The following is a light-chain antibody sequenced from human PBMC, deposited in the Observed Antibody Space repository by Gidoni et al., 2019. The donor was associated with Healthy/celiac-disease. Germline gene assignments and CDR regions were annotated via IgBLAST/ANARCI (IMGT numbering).Light chain of an antibody. V-gene: IGKV1-39*01. CDR2: AAS. J-gene: IGKJ1*01. CDR1: QSISSY. Sequence: DIQMTQSPCSLSASVGDRVTITCRASQSISSYLNWYQQKPGKAPKLLIYAASSLQSGVPSRFSGSGSGTDFTLTISSLQPEDFATYYCQQSYSTLGTFXXXTKVEIK. CDR3: QQSYSTLGT.